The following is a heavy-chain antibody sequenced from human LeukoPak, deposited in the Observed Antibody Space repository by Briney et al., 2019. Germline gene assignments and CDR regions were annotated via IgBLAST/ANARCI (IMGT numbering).Heavy chain of an antibody. D-gene: IGHD2-15*01. CDR2: IIPIFGTA. Sequence: SVKVSCKASGGTFSSYAISWVRQAPGQGLEWMGGIIPIFGTANYAQKSQGRVTITTDESTSTAYMELSSLRSEDTAVYYCARVWRDQGYLGYCSGGGCYSPYAFDIWGQGTMVAVSS. CDR1: GGTFSSYA. J-gene: IGHJ3*02. V-gene: IGHV1-69*05. CDR3: ARVWRDQGYLGYCSGGGCYSPYAFDI.